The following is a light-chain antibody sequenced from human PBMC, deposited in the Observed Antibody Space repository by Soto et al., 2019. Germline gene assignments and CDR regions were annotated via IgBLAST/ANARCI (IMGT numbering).Light chain of an antibody. J-gene: IGKJ4*01. CDR1: QSNFTD. CDR3: QQSYNIPFT. V-gene: IGKV1-39*01. CDR2: ATS. Sequence: DIQMTQSPSSLSAAVGDGVTITCRASQSNFTDLNWYQQKPGKAPKLLIYATSYLQPGDPSRFSGSGSVTDFTLTIGSLQPEDLATYYCQQSYNIPFTFGGGTKVEIK.